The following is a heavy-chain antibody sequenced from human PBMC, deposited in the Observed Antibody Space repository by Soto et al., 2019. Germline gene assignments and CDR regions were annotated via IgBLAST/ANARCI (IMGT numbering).Heavy chain of an antibody. V-gene: IGHV4-31*03. J-gene: IGHJ4*02. CDR2: IYYSGST. CDR3: ARAAHIVVVTAIPTEFDY. D-gene: IGHD2-21*02. Sequence: SETLSLTCTVSGGSISSGGYYWSWIRQHPGKGLEWIGYIYYSGSTYYNPSLKSRVTISVDTSKNQFSLKLSSVTAADTAVYYCARAAHIVVVTAIPTEFDYWGQGTLVTVSS. CDR1: GGSISSGGYY.